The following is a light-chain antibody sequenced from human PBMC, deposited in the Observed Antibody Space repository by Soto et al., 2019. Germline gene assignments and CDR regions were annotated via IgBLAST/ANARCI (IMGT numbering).Light chain of an antibody. CDR1: QDIGNF. Sequence: DIQMTQSPSSLSASVGDRVTITCQTSQDIGNFLNWYQQKPGKAPKLLIYDASHLETGVPSRFSGSGSGTHFTFSISSLQPEDSATYYCHQYDTVPQTFSRATKLEIK. CDR3: HQYDTVPQT. J-gene: IGKJ2*01. CDR2: DAS. V-gene: IGKV1-33*01.